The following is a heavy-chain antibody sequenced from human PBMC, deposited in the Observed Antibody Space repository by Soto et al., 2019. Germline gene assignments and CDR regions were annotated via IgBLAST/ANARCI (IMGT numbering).Heavy chain of an antibody. D-gene: IGHD4-17*01. CDR2: IYYSGST. CDR1: GGSISSSSYY. CDR3: ARHDYGDNWCFDY. J-gene: IGHJ4*02. V-gene: IGHV4-39*01. Sequence: SETLSLTCTVSGGSISSSSYYWGWIRQPPGKGLEWIGSIYYSGSTYYNPSLKSRVTISVDTSKNQFSLKLSSVTAADTAVYYCARHDYGDNWCFDYWGQGTLVTVSS.